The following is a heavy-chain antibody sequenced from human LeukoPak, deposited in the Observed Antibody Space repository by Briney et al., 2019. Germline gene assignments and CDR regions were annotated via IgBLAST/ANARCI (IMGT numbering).Heavy chain of an antibody. Sequence: ASVKVSCKASGYTFTSYDINWVRQATGQGLEWMGWMNPNSGNTGYAQKFQGRVTMTRNTSISTAYMELSSLRAEDTAVYYCAKAATQKWSGSPPPDYWGQGTLVTVSS. CDR2: MNPNSGNT. CDR1: GYTFTSYD. CDR3: AKAATQKWSGSPPPDY. D-gene: IGHD3-3*01. J-gene: IGHJ4*02. V-gene: IGHV1-8*01.